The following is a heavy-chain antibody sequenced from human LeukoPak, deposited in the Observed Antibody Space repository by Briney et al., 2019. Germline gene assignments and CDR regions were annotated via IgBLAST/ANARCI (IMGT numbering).Heavy chain of an antibody. CDR3: ARHVSPGSYEDY. Sequence: SEALSLTCAVSGYSISSGYCWGWIRQPPGKGLEWIGSIYHSGSTYYNPSLKSRVTISVDTSKNQFSLKLSSVTAADTAVYYCARHVSPGSYEDYWGQGTLVTVSS. J-gene: IGHJ4*02. CDR1: GYSISSGYC. CDR2: IYHSGST. D-gene: IGHD1-26*01. V-gene: IGHV4-38-2*01.